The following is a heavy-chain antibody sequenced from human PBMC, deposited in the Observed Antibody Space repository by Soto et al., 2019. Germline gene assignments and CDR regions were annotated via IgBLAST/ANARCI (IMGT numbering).Heavy chain of an antibody. CDR2: ISAYDGQT. Sequence: QVQLVQSGAEVKKPGASVRVSCKASGDGFSNYGFSWVRQAPGQGLEWMGWISAYDGQTNYTKKFQDRVTMTTETASSTAYMELRSLRSDDTAVYYCSRVSYYDSSGYYAFDYWGLGTLVTVSS. D-gene: IGHD3-22*01. CDR1: GDGFSNYG. V-gene: IGHV1-18*01. CDR3: SRVSYYDSSGYYAFDY. J-gene: IGHJ4*02.